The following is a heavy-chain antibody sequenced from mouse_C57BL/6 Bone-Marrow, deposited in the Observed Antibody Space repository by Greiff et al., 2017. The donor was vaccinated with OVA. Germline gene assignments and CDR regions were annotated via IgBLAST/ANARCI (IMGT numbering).Heavy chain of an antibody. D-gene: IGHD1-1*01. V-gene: IGHV2-2*01. CDR3: ARNGYGSSSCYFDY. Sequence: VMLVESGPGLVQPSQSLSITCTVSGFSLTSYGVHWVRQSPGKGLEWLGVIWSGGSTDYNAAFISRLSISKDNSKSQVFFKMNSLQADDTAIYYCARNGYGSSSCYFDYWGQGTTLTVSS. CDR1: GFSLTSYG. CDR2: IWSGGST. J-gene: IGHJ2*01.